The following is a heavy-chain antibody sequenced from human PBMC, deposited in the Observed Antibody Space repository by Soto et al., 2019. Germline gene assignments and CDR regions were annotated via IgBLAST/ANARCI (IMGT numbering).Heavy chain of an antibody. CDR3: ARGHRLRFLEWLNY. Sequence: QVQLQQWGAGLLKPSETLSLTCAVYGGSFSGYYWSWIRQPPGKGLEWIGEINHSGSTNYNPSLKSRVTISVDTSKNQFSLKLSSVTAADTAVYYCARGHRLRFLEWLNYWGQGTLVTVSS. V-gene: IGHV4-34*01. J-gene: IGHJ4*02. CDR2: INHSGST. D-gene: IGHD3-3*01. CDR1: GGSFSGYY.